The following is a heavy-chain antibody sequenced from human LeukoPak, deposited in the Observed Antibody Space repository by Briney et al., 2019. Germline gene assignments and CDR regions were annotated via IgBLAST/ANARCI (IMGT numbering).Heavy chain of an antibody. CDR3: AKGYSYGYIYYFDY. CDR2: ISGSGGST. Sequence: PGGSLRLSCAASGFTFSSYAMSWVRQAPGKGLEWVSAISGSGGSTYYADSVKGRFTISRDNAKNSLYLQMNSLRAEDTALYYCAKGYSYGYIYYFDYWGQGTLVTVSS. J-gene: IGHJ4*02. V-gene: IGHV3-23*01. CDR1: GFTFSSYA. D-gene: IGHD5-18*01.